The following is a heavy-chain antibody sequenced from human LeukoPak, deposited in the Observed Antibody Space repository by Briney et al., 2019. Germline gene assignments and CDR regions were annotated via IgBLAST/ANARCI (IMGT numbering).Heavy chain of an antibody. CDR2: ISGSGGST. V-gene: IGHV3-23*01. D-gene: IGHD2-2*01. CDR3: AKDRTASSTSWELDY. J-gene: IGHJ4*02. Sequence: GGSLRLSCAASGFTFSSYAMSWVRQAPGKGLEWASAISGSGGSTYYADSVKGRFTISRDNSKNTLYLQMNSLRAEDTAVYYCAKDRTASSTSWELDYWGQGTLVTVSS. CDR1: GFTFSSYA.